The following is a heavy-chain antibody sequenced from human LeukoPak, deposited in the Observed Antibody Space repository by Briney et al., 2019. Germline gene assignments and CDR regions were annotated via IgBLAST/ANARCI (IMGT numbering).Heavy chain of an antibody. Sequence: GGSLRLSCAASGFTFSSYAMSWVRQAPGKGLEWVSAISGSGGSTYYADSVKGRFTISRDNAKNSLYLQMNSLRAEDTAVYYCASHPDFWSGYYGYYYYYGMDVWGQGTTVTVSS. CDR3: ASHPDFWSGYYGYYYYYGMDV. J-gene: IGHJ6*02. CDR2: ISGSGGST. D-gene: IGHD3-3*01. V-gene: IGHV3-23*01. CDR1: GFTFSSYA.